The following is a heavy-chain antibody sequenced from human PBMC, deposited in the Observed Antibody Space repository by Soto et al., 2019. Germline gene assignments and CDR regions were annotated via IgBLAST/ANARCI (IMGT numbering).Heavy chain of an antibody. CDR1: GGSFSGYY. CDR2: INHSGST. D-gene: IGHD6-13*01. V-gene: IGHV4-34*01. CDR3: ARLRWATIAEAGSFDY. J-gene: IGHJ4*02. Sequence: SETLSLTCAVYGGSFSGYYWSWIRQPPGKGLEWIGEINHSGSTNYKPSLKSRVTISVDTSRNQFSLKLNSVTAADTAVYYCARLRWATIAEAGSFDYWGQGILVTVSS.